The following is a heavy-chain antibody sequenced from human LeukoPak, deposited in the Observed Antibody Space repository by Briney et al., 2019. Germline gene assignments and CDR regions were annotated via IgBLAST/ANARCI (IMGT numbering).Heavy chain of an antibody. D-gene: IGHD3-22*01. CDR2: ISYDGSNK. Sequence: GGSLRLSCAASGFTFSSYGMHWIRQAPGKGLEWVAVISYDGSNKYYADSVKGRFTISRDNSKNTLYLQMNSLRAEDTAVYYCARDSYYDSSDLWGQGTLVTVSS. V-gene: IGHV3-30*03. CDR1: GFTFSSYG. CDR3: ARDSYYDSSDL. J-gene: IGHJ4*02.